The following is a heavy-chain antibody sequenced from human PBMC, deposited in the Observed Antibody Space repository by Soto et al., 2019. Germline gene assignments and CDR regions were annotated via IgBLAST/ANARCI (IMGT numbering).Heavy chain of an antibody. CDR2: ISGSGGST. V-gene: IGHV3-23*01. D-gene: IGHD2-21*02. CDR3: AKGRAYCGGDCYSPGYYFDY. CDR1: GFTFSSYA. Sequence: GGSLRLSSAASGFTFSSYAMSWVRQSPGEGLEWVSAISGSGGSTYYADSVKGRFTISRDNSKNTLYLQMNSLRAEDTAVYYCAKGRAYCGGDCYSPGYYFDYWGQGTLVTVSS. J-gene: IGHJ4*02.